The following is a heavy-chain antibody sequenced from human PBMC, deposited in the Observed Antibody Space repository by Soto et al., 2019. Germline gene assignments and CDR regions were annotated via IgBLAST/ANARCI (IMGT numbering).Heavy chain of an antibody. CDR2: TYYRSKWYN. CDR1: GDSVSSNSAA. V-gene: IGHV6-1*01. D-gene: IGHD6-6*01. Sequence: SQTLSLTCAISGDSVSSNSAAWNWIRQSPSRGLEWLGRTYYRSKWYNDYAVSVKSRITINPDTSKNQFSLQLNSVTPEDTAVYYCARAGHSSSSEGANWFDPWGQGTLVTVSS. J-gene: IGHJ5*02. CDR3: ARAGHSSSSEGANWFDP.